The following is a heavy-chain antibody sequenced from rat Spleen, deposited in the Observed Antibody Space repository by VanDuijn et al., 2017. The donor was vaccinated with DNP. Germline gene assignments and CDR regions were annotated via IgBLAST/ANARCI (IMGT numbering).Heavy chain of an antibody. Sequence: EVKFVESGGGLVQPGRSLKLSCAASGFIFNDFWMGWVRQAPGKGLEWIGEVNKDSSRINYSPSLKEKFTISRDNAQNTLYLQMSKLGSEDTATYYCASKVFPYSSGSNWFTYWGQGTLVTVSS. J-gene: IGHJ3*01. V-gene: IGHV4-2*01. CDR1: GFIFNDFW. D-gene: IGHD1-1*01. CDR2: VNKDSSRI. CDR3: ASKVFPYSSGSNWFTY.